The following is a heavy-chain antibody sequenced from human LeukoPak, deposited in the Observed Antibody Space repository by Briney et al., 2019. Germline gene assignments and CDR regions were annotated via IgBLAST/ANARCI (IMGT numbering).Heavy chain of an antibody. CDR2: MNSDGSST. V-gene: IGHV3-74*01. CDR1: GFTFSNYW. Sequence: PGGSLRLSCAASGFTFSNYWMHWVRQAPGKGLVWVSRMNSDGSSTTYADSVKGRFTISRDNAKNTLYLQMNSLRAEDTAVYYCAIEGEKQRDWYVDLWGRGTLVTVSS. D-gene: IGHD6-25*01. CDR3: AIEGEKQRDWYVDL. J-gene: IGHJ2*01.